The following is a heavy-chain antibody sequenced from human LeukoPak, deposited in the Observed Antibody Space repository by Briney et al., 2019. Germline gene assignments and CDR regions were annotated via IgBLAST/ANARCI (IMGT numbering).Heavy chain of an antibody. Sequence: GGSLRLSCAASGFTFGDYGMSWVRQAPGKGLEWVSSINWNGGNTAYADSVKGRFTISRDTAKDSLYLQLNSLRAEDTALYYCAKDRGWLQYIDYWGQGTLVTVSS. CDR1: GFTFGDYG. V-gene: IGHV3-20*04. CDR3: AKDRGWLQYIDY. J-gene: IGHJ4*02. CDR2: INWNGGNT. D-gene: IGHD5-24*01.